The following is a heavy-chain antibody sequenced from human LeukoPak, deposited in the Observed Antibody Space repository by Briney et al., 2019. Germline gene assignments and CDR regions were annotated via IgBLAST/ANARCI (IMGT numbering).Heavy chain of an antibody. CDR3: AKGGRYWGEGYCSSTSCRDNWFDP. Sequence: GGSLRLSCAASGFTFSSYAMSWVRQAPGKGLEWVSAISGSGGSTYYADSVKGRFTISRDNSKNTLYLQMNSLRAEDTAVYYCAKGGRYWGEGYCSSTSCRDNWFDPWGQGTLVTVSS. J-gene: IGHJ5*02. V-gene: IGHV3-23*01. CDR2: ISGSGGST. CDR1: GFTFSSYA. D-gene: IGHD2-2*01.